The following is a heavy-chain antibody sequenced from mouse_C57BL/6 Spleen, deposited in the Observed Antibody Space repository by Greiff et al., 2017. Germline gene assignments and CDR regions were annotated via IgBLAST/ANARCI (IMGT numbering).Heavy chain of an antibody. CDR1: GYSITSGYY. CDR2: ISYDGSN. J-gene: IGHJ3*01. V-gene: IGHV3-6*01. CDR3: ARALDSSGYAWFAY. D-gene: IGHD3-2*02. Sequence: EVKLLESGPGLVKPSQSLSLTCSVTGYSITSGYYWNWIRQFPGNKLEWMGYISYDGSNNYNPSLKNRISITRDTSKNQFFLKLNSVTTEDTATYYCARALDSSGYAWFAYWGQGTLVTVSA.